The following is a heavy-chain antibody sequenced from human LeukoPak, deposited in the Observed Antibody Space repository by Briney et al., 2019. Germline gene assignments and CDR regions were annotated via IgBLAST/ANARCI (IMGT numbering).Heavy chain of an antibody. J-gene: IGHJ4*02. CDR1: GYTFTGYY. CDR3: ARALGGIAARPFDY. D-gene: IGHD6-6*01. CDR2: INPNSGGT. Sequence: ASVKVSCKASGYTFTGYYMHWVRQAPGQGLEWMGWINPNSGGTNYAQKFQGWVTMTRDTSISTAYMELSRLRSDDTAVYYCARALGGIAARPFDYWGQGTLVTVSS. V-gene: IGHV1-2*04.